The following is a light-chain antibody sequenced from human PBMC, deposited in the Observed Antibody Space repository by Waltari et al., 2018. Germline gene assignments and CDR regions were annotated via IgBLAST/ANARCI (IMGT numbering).Light chain of an antibody. CDR1: SNDVGGYNS. Sequence: QSALTQPASVSGSPGQSVTIFCAGTSNDVGGYNSVSWYQEYPGQAPRGIIYDVSDRPSGVSDRFSGSKSGNTASLTISGLQAEDEADYYCSSQSSNDVVLFGGGTKLTVL. J-gene: IGLJ2*01. CDR3: SSQSSNDVVL. CDR2: DVS. V-gene: IGLV2-14*01.